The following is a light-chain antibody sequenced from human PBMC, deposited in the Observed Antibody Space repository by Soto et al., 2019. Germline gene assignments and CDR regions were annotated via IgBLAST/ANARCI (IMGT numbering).Light chain of an antibody. CDR3: QERSNWPRLT. V-gene: IGKV3-11*01. CDR2: DVS. Sequence: EIVLTQSPATLSLSPGERATLPCRASQSVSTSLAWYQQRPGQAPRLLIYDVSNSAAGVPARFSGSGSGTDFTLTISNLEPEDLEHYYCQERSNWPRLTFGGGTTVEIK. CDR1: QSVSTS. J-gene: IGKJ4*01.